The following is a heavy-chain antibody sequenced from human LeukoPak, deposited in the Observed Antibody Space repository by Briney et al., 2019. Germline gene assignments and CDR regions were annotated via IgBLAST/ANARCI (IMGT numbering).Heavy chain of an antibody. Sequence: ASVKVSCKASGYIFTTNGITWVRQAPGQGLEWMGWISTDSGSTNYAQKFQGRVIMTTGTSTRTAYMELRRLRSDDTAVYYCARDRDHAFDIWGQGTRVTV. V-gene: IGHV1-18*01. J-gene: IGHJ3*02. D-gene: IGHD5-24*01. CDR3: ARDRDHAFDI. CDR2: ISTDSGST. CDR1: GYIFTTNG.